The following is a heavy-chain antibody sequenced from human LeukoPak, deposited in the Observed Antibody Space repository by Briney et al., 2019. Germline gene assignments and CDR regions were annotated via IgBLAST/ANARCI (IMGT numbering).Heavy chain of an antibody. Sequence: SGTLSLTCAVSGGSISSSNWWSWVRQPPGKGLEWIGEIYHSGSTNYNPSLKSRVTISVDKSKNQFSLKLSSVTAADTAVYYCASLGHYYDSSGYYPADYWGQGTLVTVSS. D-gene: IGHD3-22*01. V-gene: IGHV4-4*02. J-gene: IGHJ4*02. CDR3: ASLGHYYDSSGYYPADY. CDR2: IYHSGST. CDR1: GGSISSSNW.